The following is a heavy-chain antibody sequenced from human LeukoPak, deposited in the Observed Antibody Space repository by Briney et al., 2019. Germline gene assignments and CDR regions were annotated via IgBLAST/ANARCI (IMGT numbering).Heavy chain of an antibody. Sequence: SQTLSLTCAISGDSLSAKNAAWNWIRQSPSRGLEWLGRTYYRSKWYTAYAVSVKSRITINSDTSKNQFSLHLNSVTPEDTAVYYCAREATINGVTHFDYWGQGTLVTVSS. CDR2: TYYRSKWYT. CDR1: GDSLSAKNAA. V-gene: IGHV6-1*01. D-gene: IGHD2-8*01. CDR3: AREATINGVTHFDY. J-gene: IGHJ4*02.